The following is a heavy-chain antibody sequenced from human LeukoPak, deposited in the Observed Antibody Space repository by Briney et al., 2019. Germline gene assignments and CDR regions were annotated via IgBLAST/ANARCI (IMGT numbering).Heavy chain of an antibody. J-gene: IGHJ4*02. V-gene: IGHV4-59*12. D-gene: IGHD3-3*01. CDR2: IYYSGST. CDR1: GGSISSYY. Sequence: SETLSLTCTVSGGSISSYYWSWIRQPPGKGLEWIGYIYYSGSTNYKPSLKSRVTISVDTSKNQFSLSLDSVTAADTAVYYCARGLASGYPPIPFDYWGQGTLVTVSS. CDR3: ARGLASGYPPIPFDY.